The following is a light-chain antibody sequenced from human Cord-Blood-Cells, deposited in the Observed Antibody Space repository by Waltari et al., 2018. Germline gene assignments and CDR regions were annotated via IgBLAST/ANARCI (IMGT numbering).Light chain of an antibody. J-gene: IGLJ3*02. V-gene: IGLV6-57*03. CDR1: SGSISSNY. CDR3: QSYESSDLWV. Sequence: NFMLPQPHSVSESPGKTVTISCTRSSGSISSNYVQCYQQRPGNAPTTLIYEDNQRPSGVPGRFSGSIDSSSNSASLTICGMKTGDEADYYCQSYESSDLWVFGGGTKLTVL. CDR2: EDN.